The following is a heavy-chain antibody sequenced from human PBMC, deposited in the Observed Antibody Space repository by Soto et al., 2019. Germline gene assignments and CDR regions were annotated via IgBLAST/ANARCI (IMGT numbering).Heavy chain of an antibody. CDR1: GYTFTSYG. V-gene: IGHV1-18*01. D-gene: IGHD3-3*01. Sequence: ASVKVSCKASGYTFTSYGISWVRQAPGQGLEWMGWISAYNGNTNYAQKLQGRVTMTTDTSTSTAYMELRSLRSDDTAVYYCAREEWLLKEANWFDPWGQGTLVTVSS. J-gene: IGHJ5*02. CDR2: ISAYNGNT. CDR3: AREEWLLKEANWFDP.